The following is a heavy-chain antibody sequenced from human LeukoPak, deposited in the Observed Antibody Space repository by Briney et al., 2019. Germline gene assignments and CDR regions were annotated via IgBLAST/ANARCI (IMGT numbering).Heavy chain of an antibody. Sequence: ASVKVSCKACGGTFSSYAISWVRQAPGQGLEWMGGIIPIFGTANYAQKFQGRVTITTDESTSTAYMELSSLRSEDTAVYYCAVTYYYGSGRRRMGFYFDYWGQGTLVTVSS. CDR1: GGTFSSYA. D-gene: IGHD3-10*01. J-gene: IGHJ4*02. V-gene: IGHV1-69*05. CDR3: AVTYYYGSGRRRMGFYFDY. CDR2: IIPIFGTA.